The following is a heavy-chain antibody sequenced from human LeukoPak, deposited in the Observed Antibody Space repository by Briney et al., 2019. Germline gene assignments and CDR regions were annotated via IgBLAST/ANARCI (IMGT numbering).Heavy chain of an antibody. Sequence: SGGSLRLSCAASGFTFSSYWMSWVRQAPGKGLEWVANIKQDVSEKYYVDSVKGRFTISRDNAKNSLYLQMNSLRAEDTAVYYCASTLVRCSSTSCLYYYYGMDVWGQGTTVTVSS. D-gene: IGHD2-2*01. CDR2: IKQDVSEK. CDR1: GFTFSSYW. CDR3: ASTLVRCSSTSCLYYYYGMDV. V-gene: IGHV3-7*03. J-gene: IGHJ6*02.